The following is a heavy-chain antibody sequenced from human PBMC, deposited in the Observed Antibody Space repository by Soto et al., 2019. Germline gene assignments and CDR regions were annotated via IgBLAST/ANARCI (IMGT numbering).Heavy chain of an antibody. Sequence: EVQLVESGGGLVQPGGSLRLSCVASGIPVSSNYMTWVRQAPGKGLEWVSVLHSGGDTYYANSVKGRFTISRHDPTNTLFLQMNSLTAEDTAVYYCARDEPYYYASRMDVWGQGTTVTVSS. J-gene: IGHJ6*02. CDR3: ARDEPYYYASRMDV. CDR1: GIPVSSNY. V-gene: IGHV3-53*04. D-gene: IGHD3-10*01. CDR2: LHSGGDT.